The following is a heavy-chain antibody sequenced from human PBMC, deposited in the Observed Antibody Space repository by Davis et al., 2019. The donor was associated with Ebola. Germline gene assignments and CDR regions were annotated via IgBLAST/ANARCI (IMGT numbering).Heavy chain of an antibody. V-gene: IGHV4-59*01. CDR2: IYYSGST. CDR1: GGSISSYY. J-gene: IGHJ4*02. CDR3: ARARYYDSSGYYYKSYLFDY. D-gene: IGHD3-22*01. Sequence: SETLSLTCTVSGGSISSYYWSWIRQPPGKGLEWIGYIYYSGSTNYNPSLKSRVTISVDTSKNQFSLKLSSVTAADTAVYYCARARYYDSSGYYYKSYLFDYWGQGTLVTVSS.